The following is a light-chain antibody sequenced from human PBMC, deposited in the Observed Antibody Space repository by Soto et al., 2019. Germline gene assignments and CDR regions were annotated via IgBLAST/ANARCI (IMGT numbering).Light chain of an antibody. V-gene: IGLV2-14*01. CDR3: KSRTTRNTLV. CDR1: SSDVGGYNY. Sequence: QAALTQPASVSGSPGQSIAISCTGTSSDVGGYNYVSWYQQHPGKAPKLIICEVTHRPSGVSSRFYGSRSGNTASLTISGLQAEDEADYYCKSRTTRNTLVFGGGTKVTVL. CDR2: EVT. J-gene: IGLJ3*02.